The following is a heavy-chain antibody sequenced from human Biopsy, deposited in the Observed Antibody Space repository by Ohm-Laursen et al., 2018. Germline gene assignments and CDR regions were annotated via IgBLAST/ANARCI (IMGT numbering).Heavy chain of an antibody. CDR3: ARFIVPSLHCSNGVCPIRWFDP. D-gene: IGHD2-2*01. CDR2: VHHDGRA. Sequence: SDTLSLTWAVYGGTYSGYYWSWIRQPPGKGLEWIGEVHHDGRANYNPSLKSRVTISGDMSKKQFSLKLSGVTAADTAVYYCARFIVPSLHCSNGVCPIRWFDPWGQGTLVTVSS. V-gene: IGHV4-34*01. CDR1: GGTYSGYY. J-gene: IGHJ5*02.